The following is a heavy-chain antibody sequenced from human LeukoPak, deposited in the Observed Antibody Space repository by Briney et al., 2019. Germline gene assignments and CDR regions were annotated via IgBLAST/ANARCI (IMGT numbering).Heavy chain of an antibody. CDR1: GFTFSSYS. V-gene: IGHV3-48*01. CDR3: ARGTSCPDY. D-gene: IGHD2-2*01. J-gene: IGHJ4*02. Sequence: GGSLRLSRAASGFTFSSYSMNWVRQAPGKGLEWVSYISSSSSTVYYADSVRGRFTISRDNAKNSLYLQMNSLRAEDTAVYYCARGTSCPDYWGQGTLVTVSS. CDR2: ISSSSSTV.